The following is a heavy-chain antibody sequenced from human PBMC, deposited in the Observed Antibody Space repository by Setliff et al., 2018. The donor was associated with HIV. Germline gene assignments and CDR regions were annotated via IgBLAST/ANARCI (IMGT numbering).Heavy chain of an antibody. V-gene: IGHV1-8*02. CDR3: ARSRPQISIFGLVQDY. D-gene: IGHD3-3*01. J-gene: IGHJ4*02. CDR2: MSPKSGNT. Sequence: ASVKVSCKASGYTFTNYDINRVRQATGQGLEWMGWMSPKSGNTGYAQKFQGRVTMTRNTSISTVYMELSSLRSEDTAVYYCARSRPQISIFGLVQDYWGQGTLVTVSS. CDR1: GYTFTNYD.